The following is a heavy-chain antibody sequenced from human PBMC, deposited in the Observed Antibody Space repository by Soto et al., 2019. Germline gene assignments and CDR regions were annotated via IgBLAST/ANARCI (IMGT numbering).Heavy chain of an antibody. Sequence: HPGGSLRLSCAASGFTFSSYGMHWVRQAPGKGLEWVAVISYDGSNKYYADSVKGRFTISRDNSKNTLYLQMNSLRAEDTAVYYCAKDPLGDYYFDYWGQGTLVTVSS. CDR2: ISYDGSNK. D-gene: IGHD4-17*01. CDR1: GFTFSSYG. CDR3: AKDPLGDYYFDY. J-gene: IGHJ4*02. V-gene: IGHV3-30*18.